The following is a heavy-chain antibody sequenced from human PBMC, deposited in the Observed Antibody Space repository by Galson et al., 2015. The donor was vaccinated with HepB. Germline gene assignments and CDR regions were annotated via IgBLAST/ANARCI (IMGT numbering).Heavy chain of an antibody. CDR3: AKVFPEKTDGWYRQALYYFDS. CDR1: GFTFSYYA. Sequence: SLRLSCAASGFTFSYYAMSWVRQAPGKGLEWVSAITPSGDNTYSADSMKGRFTISRDNSKNTLFLLMNRLRPDDTAIYFCAKVFPEKTDGWYRQALYYFDSWGHGTRVTVSS. CDR2: ITPSGDNT. D-gene: IGHD6-19*01. V-gene: IGHV3-23*01. J-gene: IGHJ4*01.